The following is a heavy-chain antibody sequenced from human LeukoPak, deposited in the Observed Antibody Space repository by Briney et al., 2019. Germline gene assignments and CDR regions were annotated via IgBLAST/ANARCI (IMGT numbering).Heavy chain of an antibody. J-gene: IGHJ5*02. Sequence: GGSLRLSXAASGFTFSRYAMSWVRQAPGKGLEWVSSISAVSGSTWYQDSVKGRFTISRDNSKNTLFVQMDSLRAEDTAIYYCTKAAYGDYVNWFDPWGQGTLVTVSS. CDR1: GFTFSRYA. CDR2: ISAVSGST. V-gene: IGHV3-23*01. CDR3: TKAAYGDYVNWFDP. D-gene: IGHD4-17*01.